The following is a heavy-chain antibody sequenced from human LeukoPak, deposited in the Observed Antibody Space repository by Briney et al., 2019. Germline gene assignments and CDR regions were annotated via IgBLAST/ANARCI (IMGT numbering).Heavy chain of an antibody. CDR2: INPSGGST. J-gene: IGHJ6*03. CDR1: GYTFTSYY. CDR3: ARDVIVVVPAAPLGYYYYYMDV. D-gene: IGHD2-2*01. Sequence: ASVKVSCKASGYTFTSYYMHLVRQAPGQGLEWMGIINPSGGSTSYAQKFQGRVTMTRDTSTSTVYMELSSLRSEDTAVYYCARDVIVVVPAAPLGYYYYYMDVWGKGTTVTVSS. V-gene: IGHV1-46*03.